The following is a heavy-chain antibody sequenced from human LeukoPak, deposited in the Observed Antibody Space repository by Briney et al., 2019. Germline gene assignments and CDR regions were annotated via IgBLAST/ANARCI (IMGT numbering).Heavy chain of an antibody. Sequence: GGSLRLSCEASGFSFSHSFMTWIRQAPGEGLQFVASIGSAGTTIYYGDSAKGRFTISRDNAKNSLYLQFNSLTAEDTAIYYCVRDSGYSDGLTYWGQGTLVTVSS. D-gene: IGHD5-24*01. CDR1: GFSFSHSF. CDR3: VRDSGYSDGLTY. J-gene: IGHJ4*02. V-gene: IGHV3-11*01. CDR2: IGSAGTTI.